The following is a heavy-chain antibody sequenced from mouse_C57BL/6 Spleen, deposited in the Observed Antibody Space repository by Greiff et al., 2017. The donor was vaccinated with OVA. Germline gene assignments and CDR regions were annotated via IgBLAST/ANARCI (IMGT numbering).Heavy chain of an antibody. J-gene: IGHJ2*01. CDR1: GFTFSSYA. V-gene: IGHV5-4*01. Sequence: EVQLVESGGGLVKPGGSLKLSCAASGFTFSSYAMSWVRQTPEKRLEWVATISAGGSYTYYPDNVKGRCTISRDNAKNNLYLQRSHLKAEDTAMYYCGRVWERYFDYWGQGTTLTVSS. D-gene: IGHD1-1*02. CDR3: GRVWERYFDY. CDR2: ISAGGSYT.